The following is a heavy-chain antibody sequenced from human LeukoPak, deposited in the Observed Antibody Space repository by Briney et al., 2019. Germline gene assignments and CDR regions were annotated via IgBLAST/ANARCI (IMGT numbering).Heavy chain of an antibody. Sequence: SQTLSLTCAISGDSVSSNSAAWNWTRQSPSRGLEWLGRTCYRSKWSNDYAASVKSRITINPDTSKNQFSLHLSSVTPGDTAIYYCAREADYGGNSAEFDFWGQGTLVTVSS. D-gene: IGHD4-23*01. V-gene: IGHV6-1*01. CDR2: TCYRSKWSN. CDR1: GDSVSSNSAA. J-gene: IGHJ4*02. CDR3: AREADYGGNSAEFDF.